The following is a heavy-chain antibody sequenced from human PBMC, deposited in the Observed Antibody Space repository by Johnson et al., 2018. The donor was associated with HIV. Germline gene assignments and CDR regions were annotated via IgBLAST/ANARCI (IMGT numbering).Heavy chain of an antibody. D-gene: IGHD1-1*01. CDR1: GFTFSSYG. Sequence: QVQLVESGGGVVQPGRSLRLSCAASGFTFSSYGMHWVRQAPVKGLEWVAVIWSDGSNKHYADSVKGRFTISRDNSKNTLYLQMNSLRAEDTAVYYCATSTASDALDIWGQGTMVTVSS. CDR3: ATSTASDALDI. V-gene: IGHV3-33*01. CDR2: IWSDGSNK. J-gene: IGHJ3*02.